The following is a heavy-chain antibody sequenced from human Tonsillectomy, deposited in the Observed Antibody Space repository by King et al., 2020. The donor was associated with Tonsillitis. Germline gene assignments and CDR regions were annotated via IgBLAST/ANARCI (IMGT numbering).Heavy chain of an antibody. D-gene: IGHD4-17*01. Sequence: VQLVESGGGVVQPGRSLRLSCAASGFTFSSYGMHWVRQAPGKGLEWVAVISYDVRNTYYKDSVKGRFTISRDNSKNTLYLQMNSLRAEDTAVYYCAKDRNYGDPAEYFQHWGQGTLVTVSS. CDR3: AKDRNYGDPAEYFQH. J-gene: IGHJ1*01. CDR2: ISYDVRNT. CDR1: GFTFSSYG. V-gene: IGHV3-30*18.